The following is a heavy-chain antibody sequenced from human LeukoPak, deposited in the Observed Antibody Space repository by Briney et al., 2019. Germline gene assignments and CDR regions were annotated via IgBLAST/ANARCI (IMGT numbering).Heavy chain of an antibody. V-gene: IGHV4-39*01. CDR3: ARGRYYDFWSGYSFWFDP. Sequence: SETLSLTCTVSGGSISSSSYYWGWIRQPPGKGLEWIWSIYYSGSTYYNPSLKSRVTISVDTSKNQFSLKLSSVTAADTAVYYCARGRYYDFWSGYSFWFDPWGQGTLVTVSS. J-gene: IGHJ5*02. CDR2: IYYSGST. CDR1: GGSISSSSYY. D-gene: IGHD3-3*01.